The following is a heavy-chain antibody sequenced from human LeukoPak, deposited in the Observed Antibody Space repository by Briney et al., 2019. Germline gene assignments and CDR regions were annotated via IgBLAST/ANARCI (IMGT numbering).Heavy chain of an antibody. CDR1: GFTFSSYS. CDR3: ARGGRTHGSGWYIDY. V-gene: IGHV3-21*01. CDR2: ISSSSYI. Sequence: GGSLRLSCAASGFTFSSYSMNWVRQAPGKGLEWVSSISSSSYIYYADSVKGRFTISRDNAKNSLYLQMNSLRAEDTAVYYCARGGRTHGSGWYIDYWGQGTLVTVSS. D-gene: IGHD6-19*01. J-gene: IGHJ4*02.